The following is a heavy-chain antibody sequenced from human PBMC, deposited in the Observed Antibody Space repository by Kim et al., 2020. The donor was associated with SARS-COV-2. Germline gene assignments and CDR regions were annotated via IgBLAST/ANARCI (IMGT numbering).Heavy chain of an antibody. J-gene: IGHJ4*02. CDR1: GFTFSSYG. CDR3: ARDISFGYSDY. CDR2: IWYDGSNK. D-gene: IGHD3-3*01. Sequence: GGSLRLSCAASGFTFSSYGMHWVRQAPGKGLEWVAVIWYDGSNKYYADSVKGRFTISRDNSKNTLYLQMNSLRAEDTAVYYCARDISFGYSDYWGQGTLVTVSS. V-gene: IGHV3-33*01.